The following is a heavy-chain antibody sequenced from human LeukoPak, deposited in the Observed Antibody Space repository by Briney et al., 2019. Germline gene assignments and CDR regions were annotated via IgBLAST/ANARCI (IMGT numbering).Heavy chain of an antibody. CDR3: ARGSAVVTNDY. D-gene: IGHD2-21*02. J-gene: IGHJ4*02. Sequence: PSETLSLTCAVYGGSFSGYYWSWIRQPPGKGLEWIGEINHSGSTNYNPSLKSRVTISVDTSKNQFSLKLSSVTAADTAVYYCARGSAVVTNDYWGQGTLVTVSS. CDR2: INHSGST. CDR1: GGSFSGYY. V-gene: IGHV4-34*01.